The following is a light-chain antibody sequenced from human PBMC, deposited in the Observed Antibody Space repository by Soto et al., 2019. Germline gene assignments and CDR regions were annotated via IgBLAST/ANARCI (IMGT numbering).Light chain of an antibody. V-gene: IGLV1-44*01. J-gene: IGLJ3*02. CDR1: SSNIGSNT. CDR3: AAWDDSLSGRV. CDR2: SYN. Sequence: QSVLTQPPSASGTPGQRVTISCSGSSSNIGSNTVNWYQQLPGTAPKLLIYSYNQRPSGIPDRFSGSRSGTSASLAINGLQSEDEADYYCAAWDDSLSGRVFGGGTKLTVL.